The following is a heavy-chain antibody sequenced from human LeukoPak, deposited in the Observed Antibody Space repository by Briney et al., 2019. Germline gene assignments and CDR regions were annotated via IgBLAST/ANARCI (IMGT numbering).Heavy chain of an antibody. Sequence: SETLSLTCTVSGGSISSYYWSWIRQPPGKGLEWIGYIYYSGSTNYNPSLKSRVTISVDTSKNQFSLKLSSVTAEDTAVYYCARDKAVAGTKAYYYMDVWGKGTTVTVSS. V-gene: IGHV4-59*01. CDR2: IYYSGST. CDR3: ARDKAVAGTKAYYYMDV. CDR1: GGSISSYY. J-gene: IGHJ6*03. D-gene: IGHD6-19*01.